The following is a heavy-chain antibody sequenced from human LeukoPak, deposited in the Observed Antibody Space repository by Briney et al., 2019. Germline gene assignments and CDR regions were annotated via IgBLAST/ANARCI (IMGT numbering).Heavy chain of an antibody. V-gene: IGHV1-18*01. CDR3: ASVTGTTGRGTYYFDY. J-gene: IGHJ4*02. CDR1: GGTFSSYA. Sequence: ASVKVSCKASGGTFSSYAISWVRQAPGQGLEWMGWISAYNGNTNYAQKLQGRVTMTTDTSTSTAYMKLRSLRSDDTAVYYCASVTGTTGRGTYYFDYWGQGTLVTVSS. CDR2: ISAYNGNT. D-gene: IGHD1-20*01.